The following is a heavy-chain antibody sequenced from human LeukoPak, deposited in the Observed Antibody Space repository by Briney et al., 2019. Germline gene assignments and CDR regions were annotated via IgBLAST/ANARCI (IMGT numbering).Heavy chain of an antibody. Sequence: SETLSLTCAVYGGSFSGYYWSWIRQPPGKGLEWLGEINHSGSTNYNPSLKSRVTISVDTSKNQFSLKLSSVTAADTAMYYCARGTLYSGWSYYFDYWGQGSQVTVSS. V-gene: IGHV4-34*01. D-gene: IGHD6-19*01. J-gene: IGHJ4*02. CDR3: ARGTLYSGWSYYFDY. CDR2: INHSGST. CDR1: GGSFSGYY.